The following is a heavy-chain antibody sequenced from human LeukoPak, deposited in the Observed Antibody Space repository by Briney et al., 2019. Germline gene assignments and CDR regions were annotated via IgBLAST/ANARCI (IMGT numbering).Heavy chain of an antibody. D-gene: IGHD3-22*01. CDR3: ARYYYDRSGLDPYDAFDI. CDR1: GGSFSGYY. J-gene: IGHJ3*02. Sequence: SETLSLTCAVYGGSFSGYYWSWIRQPPGKGLEWIGEINHSGSTNYNPSLKSRVTISVDTSKNQFSLNLSSVTAADTAVYYCARYYYDRSGLDPYDAFDIWGQGTMVTVSS. V-gene: IGHV4-34*01. CDR2: INHSGST.